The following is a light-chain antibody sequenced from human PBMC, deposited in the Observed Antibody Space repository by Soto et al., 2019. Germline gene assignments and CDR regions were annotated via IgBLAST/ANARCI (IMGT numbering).Light chain of an antibody. V-gene: IGKV3-20*01. CDR1: QSVRSNY. CDR2: DAS. CDR3: QQYGSSPLT. Sequence: EIVLTQSPDTLSLSPGERATLSCRASQSVRSNYLAWYQQKPGQAPRFLIYDASSRATGIPDRFSGSGSGTDFTLTISRLEPEDFAVYYGQQYGSSPLTYGGGTKVESK. J-gene: IGKJ4*01.